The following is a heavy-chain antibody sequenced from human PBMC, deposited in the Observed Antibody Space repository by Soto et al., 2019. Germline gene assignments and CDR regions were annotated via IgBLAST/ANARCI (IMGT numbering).Heavy chain of an antibody. CDR1: GGSISSSNNS. CDR2: IYFSSSK. V-gene: IGHV4-39*01. D-gene: IGHD2-2*01. J-gene: IGHJ6*02. CDR3: GRQPGHWGSNTCFDYYSVDV. Sequence: QLQLQESGPRLVKPSETLSLTCSVSGGSISSSNNSWGWIRQPPGKGLEWIGTIYFSSSKHYNPSLESRVAISADTPNNQLSVRLSSVTAAHTAVYYCGRQPGHWGSNTCFDYYSVDVWGQGTTVTVS.